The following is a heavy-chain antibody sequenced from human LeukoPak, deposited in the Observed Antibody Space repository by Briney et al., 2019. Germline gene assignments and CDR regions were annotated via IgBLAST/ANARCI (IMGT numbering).Heavy chain of an antibody. D-gene: IGHD6-6*01. CDR1: GGTFSSYA. CDR2: IIPIFGTA. CDR3: ARDSSSFSGLDY. V-gene: IGHV1-69*05. J-gene: IGHJ4*02. Sequence: SVKVSCKASGGTFSSYAISWVRQAPGQGLEWMGGIIPIFGTANYAQKLQGRVTMTTDTSTSTAYMELRSLRSDDTAVYYCARDSSSFSGLDYWGQGTLVTVSS.